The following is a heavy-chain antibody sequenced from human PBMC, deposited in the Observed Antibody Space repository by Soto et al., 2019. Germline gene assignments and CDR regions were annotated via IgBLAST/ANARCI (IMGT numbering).Heavy chain of an antibody. CDR1: GGSFSGYY. J-gene: IGHJ3*02. Sequence: SETLSLTCAVYGGSFSGYYWSWIRQPPGKGLEWIGEINHSGSTNYNPSLKSRVTISVDTSKNQFSLKLSSVTAADTAVYYCARHSNHDAFDIWGQGTMVTVSS. CDR3: ARHSNHDAFDI. V-gene: IGHV4-34*01. CDR2: INHSGST. D-gene: IGHD4-4*01.